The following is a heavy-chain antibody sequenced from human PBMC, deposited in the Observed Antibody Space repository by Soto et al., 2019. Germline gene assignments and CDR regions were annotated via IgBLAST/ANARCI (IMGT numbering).Heavy chain of an antibody. V-gene: IGHV4-34*01. CDR3: ARMSCSSSSCPFDY. CDR2: ITHSGGT. Sequence: QVQLLQWGAGLLKPSETLSLTCGVYGGSFSNYYWSWIRQPPGKGLEWVGEITHSGGTNYNPSLKSRVTRSLDTPKSQFSLTLSSVTAADTAVYYCARMSCSSSSCPFDYWGQGTLVTVSS. J-gene: IGHJ4*02. CDR1: GGSFSNYY. D-gene: IGHD2-2*01.